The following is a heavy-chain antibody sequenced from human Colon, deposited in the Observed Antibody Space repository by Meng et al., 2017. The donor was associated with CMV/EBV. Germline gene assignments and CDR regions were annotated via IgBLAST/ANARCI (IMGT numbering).Heavy chain of an antibody. CDR1: GGSISIYY. CDR2: IYYSGST. D-gene: IGHD2-2*02. Sequence: GSLRLSCTVSGGSISIYYWSWIRQPPGKGLEWIGYIYYSGSTNYNPSLKSRVTISVDTSKNQFSLKLSSVTAADTAVYYCARGRRCSSTSCYNFDYWGQGTLVTVSS. CDR3: ARGRRCSSTSCYNFDY. V-gene: IGHV4-59*01. J-gene: IGHJ4*02.